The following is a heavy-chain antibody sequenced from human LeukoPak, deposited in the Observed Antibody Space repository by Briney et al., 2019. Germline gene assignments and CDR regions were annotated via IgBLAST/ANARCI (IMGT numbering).Heavy chain of an antibody. D-gene: IGHD6-19*01. CDR2: IDPSDSYS. Sequence: PEESLQISCKGSGSTFTNYWITWVRQLPGKGLEWMGRIDPSDSYSDYSPSFQGHVTVSVDKSISTAYLEWSSLKASDTAMYYCARQYGSGSSISPDFDYWGQGTLVT. CDR1: GSTFTNYW. J-gene: IGHJ4*02. V-gene: IGHV5-10-1*01. CDR3: ARQYGSGSSISPDFDY.